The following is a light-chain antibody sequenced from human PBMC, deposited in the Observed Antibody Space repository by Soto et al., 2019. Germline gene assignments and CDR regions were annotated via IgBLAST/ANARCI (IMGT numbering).Light chain of an antibody. V-gene: IGKV3-20*01. CDR2: GAS. Sequence: EVMLTQSLGTLSLSPGERATLSCRASQSIFSNYLAWYQQKSGQAPRLLIYGASNRATGIPDRFSGSGSGTDFTLTITTLEPEDFPVYYCQHYGTSPRTFGQWTKVEFK. CDR1: QSIFSNY. CDR3: QHYGTSPRT. J-gene: IGKJ1*01.